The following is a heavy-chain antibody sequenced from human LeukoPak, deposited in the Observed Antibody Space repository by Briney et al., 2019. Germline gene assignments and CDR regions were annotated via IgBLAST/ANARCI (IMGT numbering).Heavy chain of an antibody. CDR1: GGSISSHF. J-gene: IGHJ5*02. Sequence: PSETLSLTCTVAGGSISSHFWAWIRQPPGRGLGWIGYIHYSGSTNYNPSLKSRVSISVDTSKNEFSLKLSSVTAADTAVYYCARDFLECSRASCLNWFDTWGQGTLVTVSS. V-gene: IGHV4-59*11. D-gene: IGHD2-2*01. CDR2: IHYSGST. CDR3: ARDFLECSRASCLNWFDT.